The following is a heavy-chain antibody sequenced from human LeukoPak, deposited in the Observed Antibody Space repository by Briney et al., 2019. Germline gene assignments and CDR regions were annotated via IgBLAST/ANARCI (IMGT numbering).Heavy chain of an antibody. V-gene: IGHV3-7*01. CDR1: GFTFNTYW. D-gene: IGHD2-21*02. CDR3: ARPAYCGANCYFHFDS. J-gene: IGHJ4*02. CDR2: IKQDGSDK. Sequence: GGSLRLSCAASGFTFNTYWISWVRQAPGKGLEWVARIKQDGSDKYYLDSVKGRFTISRDNAKSTLFLQMNSLRAEDTAVYYYARPAYCGANCYFHFDSWGRGTLVTVSS.